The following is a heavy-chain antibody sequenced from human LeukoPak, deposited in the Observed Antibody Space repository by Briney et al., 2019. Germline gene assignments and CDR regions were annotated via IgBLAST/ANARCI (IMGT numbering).Heavy chain of an antibody. Sequence: GGSLRLSCAASGFTFSSYGMHWVRQAPGKGLEWVAVISYDGSNKYYADSVKGRFTISRDNSENTLYLQMNSLRAEDTAVYYCAKVGQYGYGMDVWGQGTTVTVSS. J-gene: IGHJ6*02. D-gene: IGHD2-2*01. CDR1: GFTFSSYG. CDR3: AKVGQYGYGMDV. V-gene: IGHV3-30*18. CDR2: ISYDGSNK.